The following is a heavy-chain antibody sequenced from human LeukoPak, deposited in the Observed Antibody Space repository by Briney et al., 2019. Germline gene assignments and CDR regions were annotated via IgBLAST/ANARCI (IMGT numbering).Heavy chain of an antibody. J-gene: IGHJ6*03. CDR3: AKTRRIFARTLQRHYMDV. D-gene: IGHD3-3*01. CDR2: ISGSGGST. Sequence: GGSLRLSCAASGFTFSSYAMSWVRQAPGKGLEWVSAISGSGGSTYYADSVKGRFTISRDNSKNTLYLQMDGLRPEDTAVYYCAKTRRIFARTLQRHYMDVWGKGTTVAAPS. V-gene: IGHV3-23*01. CDR1: GFTFSSYA.